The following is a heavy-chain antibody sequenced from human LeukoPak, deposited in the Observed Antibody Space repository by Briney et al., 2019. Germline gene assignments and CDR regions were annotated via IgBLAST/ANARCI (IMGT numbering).Heavy chain of an antibody. Sequence: KPSETLSLTCTVSGGSISSSSYYWGWIRQPPGKGLEWIGSIYYSGSTYYNPSLKSRVTISVDTSKNQFSLKLSSVTAADTAVYYCARVSSGWYSLDYWGQGTLVTVSS. J-gene: IGHJ4*02. V-gene: IGHV4-39*01. CDR3: ARVSSGWYSLDY. D-gene: IGHD6-19*01. CDR1: GGSISSSSYY. CDR2: IYYSGST.